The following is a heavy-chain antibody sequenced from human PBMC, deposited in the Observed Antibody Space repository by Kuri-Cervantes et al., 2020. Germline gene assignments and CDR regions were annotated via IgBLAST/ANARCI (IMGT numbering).Heavy chain of an antibody. V-gene: IGHV1-69*02. J-gene: IGHJ6*02. Sequence: SVKVSCKASGGTFSSYTISWVRQAPGQGLEWVGRIIPILGIANYAQKFQGRVTITADKSTSTAYMELSSLRSEDTAVYYCARGDCSGGSCYSRGPYYYYGMDVWGQGTTVTVSS. CDR3: ARGDCSGGSCYSRGPYYYYGMDV. CDR2: IIPILGIA. CDR1: GGTFSSYT. D-gene: IGHD2-15*01.